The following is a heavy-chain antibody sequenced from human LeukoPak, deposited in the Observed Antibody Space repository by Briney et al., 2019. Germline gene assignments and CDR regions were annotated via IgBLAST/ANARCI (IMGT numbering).Heavy chain of an antibody. V-gene: IGHV3-53*01. CDR2: IYSGGST. J-gene: IGHJ5*02. CDR3: ARFPQGEWFDP. D-gene: IGHD2-21*01. CDR1: GLTVSSNY. Sequence: GGSLRLSCAASGLTVSSNYMSWVRQAPGKGLEWVSVIYSGGSTYYADSVKGRFTISRDNSKNTLYLQMNSLRAEDTAVYYCARFPQGEWFDPWGQGTLVTVSS.